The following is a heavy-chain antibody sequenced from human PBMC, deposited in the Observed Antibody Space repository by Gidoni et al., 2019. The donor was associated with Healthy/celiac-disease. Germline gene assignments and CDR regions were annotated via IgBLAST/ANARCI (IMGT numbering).Heavy chain of an antibody. CDR3: ARDQLTFRGVYDY. Sequence: QVQLVESGGGVVQPGRSLRLSCAASGFTFSSYGMHWVRQAPGKGLEWVAVIWYDGSNKYYADSVKGRFTISRDNSKNTLYLQMNSLRAEDTAVYYCARDQLTFRGVYDYWGQGTLVTVSS. D-gene: IGHD3-10*01. V-gene: IGHV3-33*01. J-gene: IGHJ4*02. CDR2: IWYDGSNK. CDR1: GFTFSSYG.